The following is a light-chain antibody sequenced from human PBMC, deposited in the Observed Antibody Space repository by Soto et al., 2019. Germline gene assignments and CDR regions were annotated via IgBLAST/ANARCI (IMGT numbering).Light chain of an antibody. CDR1: QSSSSY. CDR2: AAS. J-gene: IGKJ1*01. V-gene: IGKV1-39*01. Sequence: DIQMTQSPSSLSASVGDRVTITCRASQSSSSYLNWYQQKPGKAPKLPIYAASSLQSGVPSRFSGSGSGTDFTLTISSLQPEDFATYYCQQSYSTPRTFGQGTKVEIK. CDR3: QQSYSTPRT.